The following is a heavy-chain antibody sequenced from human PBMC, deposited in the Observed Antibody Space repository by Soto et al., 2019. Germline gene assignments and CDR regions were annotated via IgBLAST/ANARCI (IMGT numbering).Heavy chain of an antibody. D-gene: IGHD6-13*01. J-gene: IGHJ4*02. CDR3: ARVESSRWQIWYYFPY. Sequence: QVQLVQSGAEVKKPGSSVKVSCKASGGAANKYIVNWVRQAPGQGLEWMGGIMPMFNTATYAQNLQGRLTITADESTSTVYMELSSLRSEDTAVYYCARVESSRWQIWYYFPYWGQGTLVTVSS. CDR1: GGAANKYI. CDR2: IMPMFNTA. V-gene: IGHV1-69*01.